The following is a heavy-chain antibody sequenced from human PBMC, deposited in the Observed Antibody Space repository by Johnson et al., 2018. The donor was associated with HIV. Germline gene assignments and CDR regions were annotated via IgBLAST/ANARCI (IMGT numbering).Heavy chain of an antibody. CDR1: GFTVSSNY. V-gene: IGHV3-66*03. J-gene: IGHJ3*02. D-gene: IGHD6-13*01. Sequence: VQVVESGGGLIQPGGSLRLSCAASGFTVSSNYMSWVRQAPGKGLEWVAVIYSGGSTYYADSVKGRFTISRDNAKNSLYLQMNSLRAEYTAVYDCARRKIAAAGRDAFDICGQGTMVTVSS. CDR3: ARRKIAAAGRDAFDI. CDR2: IYSGGST.